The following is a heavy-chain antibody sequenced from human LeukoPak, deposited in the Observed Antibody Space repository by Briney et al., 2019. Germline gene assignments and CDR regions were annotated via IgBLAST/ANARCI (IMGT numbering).Heavy chain of an antibody. CDR3: ARDPYGGRAVDY. CDR1: GFSFSNYW. D-gene: IGHD4-23*01. Sequence: GGSLRLSCAASGFSFSNYWMHWVRQAPGKGLEWVSRTCSDGSCTSYADSVKGRFTMSRDNARNTLYLQVNSLRGEDTGVYYCARDPYGGRAVDYWGRGTLVTVSS. J-gene: IGHJ4*02. V-gene: IGHV3-74*01. CDR2: TCSDGSCT.